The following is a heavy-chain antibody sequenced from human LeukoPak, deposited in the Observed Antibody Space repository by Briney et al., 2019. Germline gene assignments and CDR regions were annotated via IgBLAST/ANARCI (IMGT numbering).Heavy chain of an antibody. Sequence: ASVKVSCKASGYTFTGYYMHWVRQAPGQGLEWMGWINPNSGGTNYAQKFQGRVTMTRDTSISTAYMELSRLRSDDTAVYYCARGGSSRGYSGYDSVYYYYYYMDVWGKGTTVTISS. D-gene: IGHD5-12*01. J-gene: IGHJ6*03. V-gene: IGHV1-2*02. CDR3: ARGGSSRGYSGYDSVYYYYYYMDV. CDR2: INPNSGGT. CDR1: GYTFTGYY.